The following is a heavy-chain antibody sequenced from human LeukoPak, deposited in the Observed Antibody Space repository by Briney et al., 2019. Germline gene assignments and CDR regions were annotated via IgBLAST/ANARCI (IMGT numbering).Heavy chain of an antibody. Sequence: PSETLSLTCTISGGSIFSGGCQWSWVRQHPTRGLEWIGHIYYTGTTKYNPSLESRLTLLLDTSQNQFSLRLSSVTAADTAVYFCARADASYFFVDIWGKGTTVSVSS. CDR1: GGSIFSGGCQ. CDR2: IYYTGTT. CDR3: ARADASYFFVDI. J-gene: IGHJ6*03. V-gene: IGHV4-31*03.